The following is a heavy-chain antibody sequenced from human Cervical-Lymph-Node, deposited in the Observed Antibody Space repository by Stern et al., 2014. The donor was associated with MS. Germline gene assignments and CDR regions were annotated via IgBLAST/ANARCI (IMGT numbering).Heavy chain of an antibody. V-gene: IGHV3-53*01. CDR3: ARDTSSPERSDW. J-gene: IGHJ4*02. CDR1: GLTVSRDY. Sequence: EMQLAESGGGVIQPGGSLRLSCTASGLTVSRDYMTWVRQAPGKGLEWVSLITNGGNSFYADYVKGRFTISRDDSKNTVYLHMTSLRAEDTAMYYCARDTSSPERSDWWGQGTLVTVSS. CDR2: ITNGGNS. D-gene: IGHD1-1*01.